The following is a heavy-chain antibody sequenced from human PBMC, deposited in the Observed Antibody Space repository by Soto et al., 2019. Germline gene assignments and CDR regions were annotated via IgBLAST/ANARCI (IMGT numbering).Heavy chain of an antibody. J-gene: IGHJ4*02. CDR1: GFTFSSYA. V-gene: IGHV3-30-3*01. D-gene: IGHD4-17*01. Sequence: PGGSLRLSCAASGFTFSSYAMHWVRQAPGKGLEWVAVISYDGSNKYYADSVKGRFTISRDNSKNTLYLQMNSLRAEDTAVYYCAREGAPDYGDYATDYWGQRTLVTVSS. CDR2: ISYDGSNK. CDR3: AREGAPDYGDYATDY.